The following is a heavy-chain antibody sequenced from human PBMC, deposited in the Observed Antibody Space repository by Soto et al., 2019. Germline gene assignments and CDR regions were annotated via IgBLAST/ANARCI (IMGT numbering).Heavy chain of an antibody. D-gene: IGHD6-13*01. V-gene: IGHV3-30*18. J-gene: IGHJ4*02. CDR2: ISHDGSNK. CDR1: GFTFSSYG. Sequence: GGSLRLSCAASGFTFSSYGMHWVRQAPGKGLEWVSVISHDGSNKYYADSVKGRFTISRDNSKNTLYLQMNSLRAEDTAVYYCAKGERIAAAGHFDYWGQGTLVTVSS. CDR3: AKGERIAAAGHFDY.